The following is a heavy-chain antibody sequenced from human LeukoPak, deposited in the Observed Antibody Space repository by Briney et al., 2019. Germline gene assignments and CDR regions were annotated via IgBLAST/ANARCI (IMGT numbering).Heavy chain of an antibody. Sequence: PGGSLRLSCAASGFTFSSYGMHWVRQAPGKGLEWVAVISYDGSNKYYADSVRGRFTISRDNSKNTLYLQMNSLRAEDTAVYYCARGSRAVAKMGFDYWGQGTLVTVSS. CDR3: ARGSRAVAKMGFDY. V-gene: IGHV3-30*03. CDR1: GFTFSSYG. J-gene: IGHJ4*02. CDR2: ISYDGSNK. D-gene: IGHD6-19*01.